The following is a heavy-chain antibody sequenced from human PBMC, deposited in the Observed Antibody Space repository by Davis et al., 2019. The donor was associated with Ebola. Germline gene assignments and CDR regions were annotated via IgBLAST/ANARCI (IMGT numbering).Heavy chain of an antibody. D-gene: IGHD1-14*01. Sequence: PGGSLRLSCAASGFTFSSYSMNWVRQAPGKGLEWVSSISSSSSYIYYADSVKGRFTISRDNAKNSLYLQMNSLRAEDTAVYYCARGPWADGTEDYWGQGTLVTVSS. J-gene: IGHJ4*02. CDR3: ARGPWADGTEDY. CDR2: ISSSSSYI. V-gene: IGHV3-21*01. CDR1: GFTFSSYS.